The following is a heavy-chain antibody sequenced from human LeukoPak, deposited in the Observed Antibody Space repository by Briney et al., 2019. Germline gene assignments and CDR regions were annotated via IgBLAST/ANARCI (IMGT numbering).Heavy chain of an antibody. J-gene: IGHJ1*01. CDR3: ARDSPYDSSGYPHLHKYFQH. V-gene: IGHV3-48*03. D-gene: IGHD3-22*01. Sequence: GGSLRPSCAASGFTFSSYEMNWVRQAPGKGLEWVSYISSSGSTIYYADSVKGRFTISRDNAKNSLYLQMNSLRAEDTAVYYCARDSPYDSSGYPHLHKYFQHWGQGTLVTVSS. CDR1: GFTFSSYE. CDR2: ISSSGSTI.